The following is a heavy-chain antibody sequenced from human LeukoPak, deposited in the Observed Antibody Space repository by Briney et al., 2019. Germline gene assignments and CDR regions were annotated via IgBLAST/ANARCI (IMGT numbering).Heavy chain of an antibody. D-gene: IGHD6-19*01. CDR1: GGSISSYY. J-gene: IGHJ6*02. CDR2: IYYSGST. V-gene: IGHV4-59*08. CDR3: ARLGYNSGWYADSRGMDV. Sequence: SETLSLTCTVSGGSISSYYWSWIRQPPGKGLEWIGYIYYSGSTNYNPSLKSRVTISVDTSKNQFSLKLSSVTAADTAVYYCARLGYNSGWYADSRGMDVWGQGTTVTVSS.